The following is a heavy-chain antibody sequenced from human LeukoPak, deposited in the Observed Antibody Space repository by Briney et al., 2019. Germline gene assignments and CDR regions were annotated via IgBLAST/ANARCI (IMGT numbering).Heavy chain of an antibody. J-gene: IGHJ4*02. V-gene: IGHV3-23*01. CDR3: AKSPIVLRFLEWSQYFDY. D-gene: IGHD3-3*01. CDR1: GFTFSSYA. Sequence: PGGSLRLSCAASGFTFSSYAMSWVRQAPGKGLEWVSAISGSGGSTYYADSVKGRFAISRDNSKNTLYLQMNSLRAEDTAVYYCAKSPIVLRFLEWSQYFDYWGQGTLVTVSS. CDR2: ISGSGGST.